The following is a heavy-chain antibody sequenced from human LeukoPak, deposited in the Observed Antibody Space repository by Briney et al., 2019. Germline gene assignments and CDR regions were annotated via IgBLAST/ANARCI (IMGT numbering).Heavy chain of an antibody. J-gene: IGHJ3*02. V-gene: IGHV4-59*08. CDR3: ARQGYDILTGYIDAFDI. Sequence: KPSETLSLTCTVSGGSISSYCWSWIRQPPGKGLEWIGYISYSGSTNYNPSLKSRVTISIDTSKNQFSLKLRSVTAADTAIYYCARQGYDILTGYIDAFDIWGQGTMVTVSS. CDR1: GGSISSYC. CDR2: ISYSGST. D-gene: IGHD3-9*01.